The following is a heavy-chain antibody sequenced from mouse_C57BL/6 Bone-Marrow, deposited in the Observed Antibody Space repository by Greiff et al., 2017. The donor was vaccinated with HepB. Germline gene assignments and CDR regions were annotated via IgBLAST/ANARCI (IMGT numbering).Heavy chain of an antibody. J-gene: IGHJ1*03. CDR3: ARYYGSSYWYFDV. D-gene: IGHD1-1*01. Sequence: EVKVVESGGGLVQPGGSLKLSCAASGFTFSDYYMYWVRQTPEKRLEWVAYISNGGGSTYYPDTVKGRFTISRDNAKNTLYLQMSRLKSEDTAMYYCARYYGSSYWYFDVWGTGTTVTVSS. V-gene: IGHV5-12*01. CDR2: ISNGGGST. CDR1: GFTFSDYY.